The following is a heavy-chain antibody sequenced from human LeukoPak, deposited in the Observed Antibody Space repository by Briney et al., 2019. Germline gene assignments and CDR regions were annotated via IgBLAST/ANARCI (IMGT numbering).Heavy chain of an antibody. V-gene: IGHV1-69*13. D-gene: IGHD3-3*01. CDR2: IMPIFGTA. J-gene: IGHJ5*02. Sequence: ASVKVSCKASGGTFSSYAISWVRQAPGQRLEWMGGIMPIFGTANYAQKFQGRVTITADESTSTAYMELSSLRSEDTAVYYCARDVGRFLEWHKFDPWGQGTLVTVSS. CDR3: ARDVGRFLEWHKFDP. CDR1: GGTFSSYA.